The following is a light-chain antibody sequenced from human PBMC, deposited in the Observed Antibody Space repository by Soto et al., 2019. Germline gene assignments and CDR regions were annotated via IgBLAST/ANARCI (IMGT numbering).Light chain of an antibody. CDR1: SSDLGNYDF. Sequence: QSVLTQPASVSGSPGQSIPISCTGTSSDLGNYDFVSWYQQVPGTAPKAMIYEVSSRPSGVSNRFSGSKSGNTASLTISGLQAEDEAYYDCSSYTTSTAFILFGGGTQLTVL. CDR3: SSYTTSTAFIL. V-gene: IGLV2-14*01. J-gene: IGLJ2*01. CDR2: EVS.